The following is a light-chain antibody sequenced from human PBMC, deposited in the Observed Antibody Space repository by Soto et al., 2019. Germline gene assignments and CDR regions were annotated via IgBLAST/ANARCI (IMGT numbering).Light chain of an antibody. CDR1: QGISND. J-gene: IGKJ1*01. CDR2: EAS. CDR3: QKSNSAPWT. V-gene: IGKV1-27*01. Sequence: DIQMTQSPSSLSASVGDRVTVTCRASQGISNDLAWYQQKPGKVPKLLIYEASTLQSGVPSRFSGSACGTDFTLTISNLQPEDVATYYCQKSNSAPWTFGQGTKVEIK.